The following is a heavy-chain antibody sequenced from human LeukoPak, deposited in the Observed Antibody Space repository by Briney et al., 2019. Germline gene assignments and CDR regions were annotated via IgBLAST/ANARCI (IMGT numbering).Heavy chain of an antibody. Sequence: SGPALVKPTQTLTLTCTFSGFSLNTAGMCVGWIRQPPGKALEWLARIDWDDDEFYSTSLKTRLTISKDTSKKQVALTVTNVDPVDTATYFCARIRWTTVTTRRYYMDVWGEGTPVTVSS. CDR2: IDWDDDE. V-gene: IGHV2-70*17. CDR1: GFSLNTAGMC. D-gene: IGHD4-17*01. CDR3: ARIRWTTVTTRRYYMDV. J-gene: IGHJ6*03.